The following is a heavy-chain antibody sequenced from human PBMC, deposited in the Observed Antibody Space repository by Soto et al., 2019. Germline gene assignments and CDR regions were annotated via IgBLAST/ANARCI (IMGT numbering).Heavy chain of an antibody. V-gene: IGHV1-69*13. CDR1: GGTFGSHC. CDR3: ARGAMANFDY. CDR2: LIAMLGTP. D-gene: IGHD5-18*01. J-gene: IGHJ4*02. Sequence: SVKVSCKASGGTFGSHCIAWVRQAPGQGLEWMGGLIAMLGTPTYARKVQGRATITADESLTSSYLELRSLRSEDTAVYFCARGAMANFDYWGQGTVVTVSS.